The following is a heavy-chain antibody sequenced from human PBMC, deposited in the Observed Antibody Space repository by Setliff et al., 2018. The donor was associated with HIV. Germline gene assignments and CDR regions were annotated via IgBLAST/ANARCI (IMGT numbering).Heavy chain of an antibody. D-gene: IGHD6-19*01. Sequence: ASVKVSCKASGYTFTSYGVSCVRQAPGQGLEWMGWISAYNRNVNYSQKVQGRVTMTTDTSTSTAYMELKNLKSDDTAVYYCARVLDPGIAVATHAFDIWGQGTMVTVSS. CDR1: GYTFTSYG. CDR3: ARVLDPGIAVATHAFDI. J-gene: IGHJ3*02. CDR2: ISAYNRNV. V-gene: IGHV1-18*01.